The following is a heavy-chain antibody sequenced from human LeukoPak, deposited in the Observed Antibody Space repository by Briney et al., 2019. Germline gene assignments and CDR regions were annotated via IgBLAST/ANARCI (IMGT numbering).Heavy chain of an antibody. Sequence: GGSLRLSCAASGFTFSRYWMTWVRQAPGKGLEWVANIKQDGSEKYYVDSVKGRFTISRDNTKNSLYLQMNSLRAEDTAVYYCARESGWTGGMDVWGQGTTVTVSS. CDR2: IKQDGSEK. V-gene: IGHV3-7*01. D-gene: IGHD1-14*01. CDR1: GFTFSRYW. CDR3: ARESGWTGGMDV. J-gene: IGHJ6*02.